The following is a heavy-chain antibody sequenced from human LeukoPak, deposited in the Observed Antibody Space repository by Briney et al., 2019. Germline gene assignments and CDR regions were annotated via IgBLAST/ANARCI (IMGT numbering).Heavy chain of an antibody. CDR2: IYYSGST. J-gene: IGHJ6*02. Sequence: SETLSLTCTVSGGSISSYYWSWIRQPPGKGLEWIGYIYYSGSTNYNPSLKSRVTISVDTSKNQFSLKLSSVTAADTAVYYCARDSTVTNDYYYYYGMDVWGQGTTVTVPS. CDR3: ARDSTVTNDYYYYYGMDV. CDR1: GGSISSYY. V-gene: IGHV4-59*12. D-gene: IGHD4-17*01.